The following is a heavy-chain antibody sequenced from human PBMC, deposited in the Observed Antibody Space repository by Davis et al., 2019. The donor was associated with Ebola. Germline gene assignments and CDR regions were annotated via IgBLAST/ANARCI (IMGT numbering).Heavy chain of an antibody. V-gene: IGHV3-33*01. CDR2: IWYDGSNK. CDR3: ARASRRDGYNYRYYFDY. D-gene: IGHD5-24*01. J-gene: IGHJ4*02. CDR1: GFNFRSYG. Sequence: GESLKISCAASGFNFRSYGMHWVRQAPDKGLEWVAVIWYDGSNKYYADSVKGRFTISRDNSKNTLYLQMNSLRAEDTAVYYCARASRRDGYNYRYYFDYWGQGTLVTVSS.